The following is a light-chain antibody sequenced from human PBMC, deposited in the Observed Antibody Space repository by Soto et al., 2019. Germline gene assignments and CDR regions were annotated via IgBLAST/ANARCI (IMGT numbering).Light chain of an antibody. J-gene: IGLJ3*02. CDR2: VNSDGSH. V-gene: IGLV4-69*01. CDR1: SGHSSYA. CDR3: QTWGTGIWV. Sequence: HLVLTQSPSASASLGASVKLTCTLSSGHSSYAIAWHQQQPEKGPRYLMKVNSDGSHSKGDGIPDRFSGSSSGAEHYLTISSLQSEDEADYYCQTWGTGIWVFGGGTKLTVL.